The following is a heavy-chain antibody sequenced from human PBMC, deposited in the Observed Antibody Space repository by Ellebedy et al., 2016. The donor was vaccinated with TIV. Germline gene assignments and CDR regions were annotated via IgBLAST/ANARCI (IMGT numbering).Heavy chain of an antibody. V-gene: IGHV3-15*07. J-gene: IGHJ4*02. CDR2: IKSKRDGETT. CDR3: VGFGVFNI. D-gene: IGHD3-3*01. CDR1: GFTFGRAW. Sequence: PWGSLRLSCAASGFTFGRAWMNWVRQTPGKGLEWVGRIKSKRDGETTEYAAPVKGRFTISRENAKNALFLQMDGLRVDDSAVYYCVGFGVFNIWGQGAPVTVSS.